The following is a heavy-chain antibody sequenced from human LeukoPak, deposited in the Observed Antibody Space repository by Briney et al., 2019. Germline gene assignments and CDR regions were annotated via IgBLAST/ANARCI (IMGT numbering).Heavy chain of an antibody. Sequence: SVKVSCKASGGTFSNFGITWVRQAPGQGLEWMGRIISIFGTPNYAQKFQGRVTITADESTSTAYMDLYSLRSEDTAVYYCAREGFCVGDTCHGRDKVLDYWGQGTLVTVSS. J-gene: IGHJ4*02. CDR2: IISIFGTP. CDR1: GGTFSNFG. V-gene: IGHV1-69*13. D-gene: IGHD2-15*01. CDR3: AREGFCVGDTCHGRDKVLDY.